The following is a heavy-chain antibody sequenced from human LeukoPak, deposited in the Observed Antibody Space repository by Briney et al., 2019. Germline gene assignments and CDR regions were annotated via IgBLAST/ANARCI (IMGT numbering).Heavy chain of an antibody. V-gene: IGHV1-46*01. CDR3: ARDQEGFDY. Sequence: ASVRVSCKASGYTFTINYIHWVRQAPGQGLEWMGMIYPRDGSTSYAQKFQGRVTVTRDTSTSTVHMELSGLRSEDTAVYYCARDQEGFDYWGQGTLVTVSS. CDR1: GYTFTINY. CDR2: IYPRDGST. J-gene: IGHJ4*02.